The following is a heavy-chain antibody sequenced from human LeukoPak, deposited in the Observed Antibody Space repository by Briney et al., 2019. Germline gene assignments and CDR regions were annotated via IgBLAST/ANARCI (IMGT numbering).Heavy chain of an antibody. Sequence: SSETLSLTCTVSGGSISSSSYYWGRIRQPPGKGLEWIGSIYYSGSTYYNPSLKSRVTISVDTSKNQFSLKLSSVTAADTAVYYCARDPGYYYDSSGYWDYWGQGTLVTVSS. J-gene: IGHJ4*02. CDR3: ARDPGYYYDSSGYWDY. V-gene: IGHV4-39*07. D-gene: IGHD3-22*01. CDR2: IYYSGST. CDR1: GGSISSSSYY.